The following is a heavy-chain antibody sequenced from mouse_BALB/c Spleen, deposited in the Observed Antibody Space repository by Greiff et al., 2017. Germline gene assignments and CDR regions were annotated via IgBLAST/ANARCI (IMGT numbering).Heavy chain of an antibody. CDR2: ISDGGSYT. Sequence: EVQRVESGGGLVKPGGSLKLSCAASGFTFSDYYMYWVRQTPEKRLEWVATISDGGSYTYYPDSVKGRFTISRDNAKNNLYLQMSSLKSEDTAMYYGAGDHDEYFDYWGQGTTLTVSS. D-gene: IGHD2-12*01. CDR1: GFTFSDYY. V-gene: IGHV5-4*02. CDR3: AGDHDEYFDY. J-gene: IGHJ2*01.